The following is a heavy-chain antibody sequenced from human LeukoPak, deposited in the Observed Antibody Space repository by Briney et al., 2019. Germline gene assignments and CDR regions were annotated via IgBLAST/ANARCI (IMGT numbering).Heavy chain of an antibody. J-gene: IGHJ4*02. CDR3: AKDWAGSDKRYYFDY. CDR1: GFTFSSYA. D-gene: IGHD5-24*01. V-gene: IGHV3-23*01. Sequence: GGPLRLSCAASGFTFSSYAMTWVRQAPGKGLEWVSALSGSGGSTYYADSVKGRFTISRDNSQNTLYLQMNSLRAEDTAVYYCAKDWAGSDKRYYFDYWGQGTLVTVSS. CDR2: LSGSGGST.